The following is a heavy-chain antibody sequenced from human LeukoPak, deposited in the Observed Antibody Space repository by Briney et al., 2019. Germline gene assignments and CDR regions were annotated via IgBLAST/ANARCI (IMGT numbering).Heavy chain of an antibody. CDR3: ARRLTQYDCFDP. Sequence: SQTLSLTCAISGDSVSSNSVTWNWIRQSPSRGLEWLGRTYYRSTWYNDYAVSVRGRITVNPDTSKNQFSLHLNSVTPEDTAVYYCARRLTQYDCFDPWGQGTLVTVSS. CDR1: GDSVSSNSVT. J-gene: IGHJ5*02. CDR2: TYYRSTWYN. D-gene: IGHD2-2*01. V-gene: IGHV6-1*01.